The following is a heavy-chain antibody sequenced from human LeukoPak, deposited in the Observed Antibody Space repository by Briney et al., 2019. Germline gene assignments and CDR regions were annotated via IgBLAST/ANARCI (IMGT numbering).Heavy chain of an antibody. CDR1: GYTFTSYG. J-gene: IGHJ4*02. Sequence: GASVKVSCKASGYTFTSYGISWVRQAPGQGLEWMGWISAYDGNTNYAQKLQGRVTMTTDTSTSTAYMELRSLRSGDTAVYYCARGYGYYDSSGYLDYWGQGTLVTVSS. D-gene: IGHD3-22*01. CDR2: ISAYDGNT. CDR3: ARGYGYYDSSGYLDY. V-gene: IGHV1-18*01.